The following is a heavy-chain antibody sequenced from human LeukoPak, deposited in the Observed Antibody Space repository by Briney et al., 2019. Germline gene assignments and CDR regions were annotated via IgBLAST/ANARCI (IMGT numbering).Heavy chain of an antibody. CDR3: ARGGIQVSGIDEFDY. J-gene: IGHJ4*02. V-gene: IGHV3-13*01. D-gene: IGHD6-19*01. Sequence: GSLRLSCAASGFTFIEYDMHWVRQGIGKGLEWVSAIGIRGDTHYSGSVKGRFTISRENAESSLYLQMNSLRAEDTAVYYCARGGIQVSGIDEFDYWGQGTLVTVSS. CDR2: IGIRGDT. CDR1: GFTFIEYD.